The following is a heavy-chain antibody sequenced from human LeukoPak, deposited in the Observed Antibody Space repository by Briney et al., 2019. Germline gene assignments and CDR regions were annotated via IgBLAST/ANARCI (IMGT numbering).Heavy chain of an antibody. V-gene: IGHV1-69*04. D-gene: IGHD6-19*01. CDR1: GGTFSSYA. J-gene: IGHJ4*02. CDR3: AKMGRAVAGGRVDY. CDR2: IIPILGIA. Sequence: SVKVSCKASGGTFSSYAISWMRQAPGQGLEWMGRIIPILGIANYAQKFQGRVTITADKSTSTAYMELSSLRSEDTAVYYCAKMGRAVAGGRVDYWGQGTLVTVSS.